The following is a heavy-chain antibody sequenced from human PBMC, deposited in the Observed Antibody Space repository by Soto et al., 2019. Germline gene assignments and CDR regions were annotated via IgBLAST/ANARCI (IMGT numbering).Heavy chain of an antibody. J-gene: IGHJ6*02. Sequence: QAHLVQSGAAVKEPGASVKVACKASGYTFSDNAIHWVRQAPGQELEWMGWINGGNGYTKYSQNFQGRVTITRDTSASTTYMEVSSLRSEDTAVFYCASATYTSGGSATFAMDVWGQGTTVTVSS. CDR3: ASATYTSGGSATFAMDV. CDR1: GYTFSDNA. V-gene: IGHV1-3*01. D-gene: IGHD3-10*01. CDR2: INGGNGYT.